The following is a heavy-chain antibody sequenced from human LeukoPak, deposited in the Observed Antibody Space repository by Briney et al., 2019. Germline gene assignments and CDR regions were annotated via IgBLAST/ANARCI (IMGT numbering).Heavy chain of an antibody. D-gene: IGHD6-13*01. CDR1: GFTLSSYA. J-gene: IGHJ4*02. V-gene: IGHV3-23*01. CDR2: VDGGGGGT. Sequence: GGSLRLSCAASGFTLSSYAMTWVRQAPGRGLEWVPSVDGGGGGTYYADSVKGRFTISRDNSKDTLYLQMNGLRAEDTAVYFCAKQSAGSAAWYSLHYDFWGQGTLVTVSS. CDR3: AKQSAGSAAWYSLHYDF.